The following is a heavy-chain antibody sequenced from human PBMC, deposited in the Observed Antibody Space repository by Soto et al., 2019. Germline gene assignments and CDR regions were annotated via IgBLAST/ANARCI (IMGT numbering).Heavy chain of an antibody. Sequence: GESLKISCKGSGYTFTSHWIGWVRQMPGKGLEWMGIIYPGDSDTRYSPSFQGQVIISADKSITTAYLQWSSLKASATAMYSCLSVGLVGSPTRRNACFDNWGQGTLVTASS. CDR2: IYPGDSDT. D-gene: IGHD2-8*02. CDR1: GYTFTSHW. V-gene: IGHV5-51*01. CDR3: LSVGLVGSPTRRNACFDN. J-gene: IGHJ5*02.